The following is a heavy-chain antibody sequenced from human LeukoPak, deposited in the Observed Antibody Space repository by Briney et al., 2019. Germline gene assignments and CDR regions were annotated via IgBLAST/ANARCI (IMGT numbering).Heavy chain of an antibody. Sequence: ASVKVSCKASGYTFTNYGITCVRQAPGQGLEWMGWFSAYNGNTNYAQKLQDRVTMTTDTSTNTAYMELRSLRSDDTAVYFCARGVAGTEGLFEYWGQGTLVTVSS. V-gene: IGHV1-18*01. CDR1: GYTFTNYG. J-gene: IGHJ4*02. CDR2: FSAYNGNT. CDR3: ARGVAGTEGLFEY. D-gene: IGHD6-19*01.